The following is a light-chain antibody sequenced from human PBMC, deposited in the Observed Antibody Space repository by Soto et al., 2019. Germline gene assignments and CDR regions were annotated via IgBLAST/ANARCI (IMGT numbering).Light chain of an antibody. CDR1: QSISSY. J-gene: IGKJ1*01. CDR2: AAS. Sequence: DIQMTQSPSSLSASVGDRVTITCRASQSISSYLNWYQQKPGKAPKLLIYAASSLQSGVPSRFSGSGSGTDFTLTTSSMQPEDFATYYCQQSSSSPPTFGQGTKVDIK. CDR3: QQSSSSPPT. V-gene: IGKV1-39*01.